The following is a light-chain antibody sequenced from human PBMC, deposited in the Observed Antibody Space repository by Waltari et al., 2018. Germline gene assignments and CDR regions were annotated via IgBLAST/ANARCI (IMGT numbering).Light chain of an antibody. CDR2: WAS. CDR1: QSVLYSSNNKNN. J-gene: IGKJ4*01. V-gene: IGKV4-1*01. CDR3: QQYYRTPLT. Sequence: DIVMTQSPESLAVSLGERTTIHCKSNQSVLYSSNNKNNLAWYQQKPGQPPKLLIYWASTRESGVPDRFSGSGSGTYFTLIISSLQAEDVAVYYCQQYYRTPLTFGGGTKVEIK.